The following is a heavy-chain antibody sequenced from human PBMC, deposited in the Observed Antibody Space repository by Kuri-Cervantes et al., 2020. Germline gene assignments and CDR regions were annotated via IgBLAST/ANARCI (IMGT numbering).Heavy chain of an antibody. Sequence: GGSLRLSCAASGFTFSSYWMSWVRQAPGKGLEWVGRIKSKTDGGTTDYAAPVKGRFTISRGDSKNTLYLQMNSLKTEDTAVYYCTTEGSTSDYFDYWGQGTLVTVSS. CDR2: IKSKTDGGTT. D-gene: IGHD2-2*01. J-gene: IGHJ4*02. CDR3: TTEGSTSDYFDY. V-gene: IGHV3-15*01. CDR1: GFTFSSYW.